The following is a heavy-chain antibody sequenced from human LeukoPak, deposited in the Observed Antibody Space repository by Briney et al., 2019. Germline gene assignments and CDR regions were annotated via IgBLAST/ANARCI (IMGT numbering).Heavy chain of an antibody. V-gene: IGHV3-48*01. D-gene: IGHD3-22*01. J-gene: IGHJ6*03. Sequence: PGGSLRLSCAASGFTFSSYSMNWVRQAPGKGLEGVSYISSSSSTIYYADSVKGRFTISRDNPKNTLYLQMNSLRAEDTAVYYCAKVEVVIYYYMDVWGKGTTVTVSS. CDR3: AKVEVVIYYYMDV. CDR1: GFTFSSYS. CDR2: ISSSSSTI.